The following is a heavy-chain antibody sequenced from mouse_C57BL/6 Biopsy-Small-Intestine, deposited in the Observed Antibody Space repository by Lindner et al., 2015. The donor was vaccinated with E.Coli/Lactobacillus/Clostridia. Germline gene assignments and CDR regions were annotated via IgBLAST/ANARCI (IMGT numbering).Heavy chain of an antibody. D-gene: IGHD2-13*01. V-gene: IGHV1-18*01. CDR1: GYTLTELS. CDR3: ARGDRSTVTTALLAPFDY. CDR2: FDPEDGET. Sequence: SVKVSCKVSGYTLTELSMHWVRQAPGKGLEWMGGFDPEDGETIYAQKFQGRVTMTEDTSTDTVYMELSSLRSEDTAVYYCARGDRSTVTTALLAPFDYWGQGTLVTVSS. J-gene: IGHJ4*01.